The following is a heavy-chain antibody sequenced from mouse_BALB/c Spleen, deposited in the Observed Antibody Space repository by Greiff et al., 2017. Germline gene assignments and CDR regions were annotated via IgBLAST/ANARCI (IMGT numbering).Heavy chain of an antibody. CDR1: GFSLNSYG. CDR3: ARSYGNGNFDY. Sequence: QVQLQQSGPGLVQPSQSLSITCTVSGFSLNSYGVHWVRQSPGKGLEWLGVIWSGGSTDYNAAFISRLSISKDNSKSQFFFKMNILQANDTAIYYGARSYGNGNFDYWGQGTTLTVSS. CDR2: IWSGGST. D-gene: IGHD2-1*01. J-gene: IGHJ2*01. V-gene: IGHV2-2*02.